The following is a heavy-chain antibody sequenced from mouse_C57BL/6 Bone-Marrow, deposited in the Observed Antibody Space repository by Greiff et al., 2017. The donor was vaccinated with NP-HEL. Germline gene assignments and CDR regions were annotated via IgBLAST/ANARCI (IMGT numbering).Heavy chain of an antibody. V-gene: IGHV2-2*01. CDR3: ATYSRYYAMDY. Sequence: QVQLQQSGPGLVQPSQSLSITCTVSGFSLTSYGVHWVRQSPGKGLEWLGVIWSGGSTDYNAAFISRLSISKDNSKSQVFFKMNSLQADDTAIYYCATYSRYYAMDYWGQGTSVTVSS. J-gene: IGHJ4*01. CDR2: IWSGGST. CDR1: GFSLTSYG.